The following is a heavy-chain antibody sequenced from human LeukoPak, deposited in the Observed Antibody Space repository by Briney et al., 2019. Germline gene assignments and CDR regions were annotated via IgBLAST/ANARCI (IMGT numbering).Heavy chain of an antibody. CDR3: ARDFGYDFWSGYYDYYYGMDV. J-gene: IGHJ6*02. D-gene: IGHD3-3*01. CDR1: GFTFSSYA. Sequence: QPGGSLRLCCAASGFTFSSYAMHWVRQAPGKGVEWVAVISYDGSNKYYADSVKGRFTISRDNSKNTLYLQMNSLRAEDTAVYYCARDFGYDFWSGYYDYYYGMDVWGQGTTVTVSS. V-gene: IGHV3-30-3*01. CDR2: ISYDGSNK.